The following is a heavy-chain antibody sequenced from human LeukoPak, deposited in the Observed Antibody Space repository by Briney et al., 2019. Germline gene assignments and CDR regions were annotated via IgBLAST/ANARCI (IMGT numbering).Heavy chain of an antibody. CDR1: GYTFTSYG. CDR3: ARGHWGDYYYYMDV. J-gene: IGHJ6*03. V-gene: IGHV1-18*01. CDR2: ISAYNGNT. D-gene: IGHD7-27*01. Sequence: ASVKVSCKASGYTFTSYGISWVRQAPGQGLEWMGWISAYNGNTNYAQKLQGRVTMTTDTSTSTAYTELRSLRSDDTAVYYCARGHWGDYYYYMDVWGKGTTVTVSS.